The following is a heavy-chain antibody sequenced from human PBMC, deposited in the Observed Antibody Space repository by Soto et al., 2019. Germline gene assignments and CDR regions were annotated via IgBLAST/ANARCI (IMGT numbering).Heavy chain of an antibody. J-gene: IGHJ4*02. D-gene: IGHD3-16*01. CDR1: GFTFRNFV. CDR2: IRATGGQT. V-gene: IGHV3-23*01. Sequence: EVQLLESGGGMVQPGGSLRLSCAASGFTFRNFVMSWVRQAPGKGLEWVSAIRATGGQTFYADSVKGRFTISRDNSKNMLYLQINSLRDENMALFFWSPDRGWGVLSPSHDDWGQGTLVTVSS. CDR3: SPDRGWGVLSPSHDD.